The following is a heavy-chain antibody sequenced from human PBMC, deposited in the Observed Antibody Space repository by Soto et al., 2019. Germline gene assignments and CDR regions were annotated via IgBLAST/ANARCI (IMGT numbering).Heavy chain of an antibody. CDR1: GFTFSSYA. J-gene: IGHJ1*01. D-gene: IGHD2-15*01. V-gene: IGHV3-23*01. Sequence: GGSLRLSCAASGFTFSSYAMSWVRQAPGKGLEWVPAISGSGGSTYYADSVKGRFTISRDNSKNTLYLQMNSLRAEDTAVYYCAKTDPGYFSGGSCYLFEFFQHWGQGTLVTVSS. CDR3: AKTDPGYFSGGSCYLFEFFQH. CDR2: ISGSGGST.